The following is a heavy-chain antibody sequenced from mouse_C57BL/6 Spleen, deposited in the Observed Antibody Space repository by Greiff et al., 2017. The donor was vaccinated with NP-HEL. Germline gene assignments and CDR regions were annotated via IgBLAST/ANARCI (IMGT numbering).Heavy chain of an antibody. V-gene: IGHV1-69*01. CDR1: GYTFTSYW. Sequence: QVQLQQPGAELVMPGASVKLSCKASGYTFTSYWMHWVKQRPGQGLEWIGEIDPSDSYTNYNQKFKGKSTLTVDKSSSTAYMQLSSLTSEDSAVYYCARFHTLFADWGKGTLVTVSA. J-gene: IGHJ3*01. D-gene: IGHD1-2*01. CDR3: ARFHTLFAD. CDR2: IDPSDSYT.